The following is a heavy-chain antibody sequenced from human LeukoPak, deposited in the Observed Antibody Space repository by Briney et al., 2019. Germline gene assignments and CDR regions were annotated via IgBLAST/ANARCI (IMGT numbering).Heavy chain of an antibody. D-gene: IGHD4-11*01. CDR2: INHSGST. CDR3: ARGYSNWYFDY. J-gene: IGHJ4*02. CDR1: GGSFSGYY. V-gene: IGHV4-34*01. Sequence: SETLSLTCAVYGGSFSGYYWSWIRQPSGKGLEWIGEINHSGSTNYNPSLKSRVTISVDTSKNQFSLKLSSVTAADTAVYYCARGYSNWYFDYWGQGTLVTVSS.